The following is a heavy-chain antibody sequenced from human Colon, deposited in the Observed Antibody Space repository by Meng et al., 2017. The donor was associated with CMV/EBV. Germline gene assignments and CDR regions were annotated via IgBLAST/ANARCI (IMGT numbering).Heavy chain of an antibody. Sequence: GGSLKISCAASGFTFSNYGMHWVRQAPGKGLEWVAFIRDDASNRYYGDSVKGRFTISRDNSRNTLYMQMKSLRVEDTAVYYCAKRGKDSSSWYYFDNWGQGTLVTVSS. CDR3: AKRGKDSSSWYYFDN. CDR2: IRDDASNR. J-gene: IGHJ4*02. V-gene: IGHV3-30*02. D-gene: IGHD6-13*01. CDR1: GFTFSNYG.